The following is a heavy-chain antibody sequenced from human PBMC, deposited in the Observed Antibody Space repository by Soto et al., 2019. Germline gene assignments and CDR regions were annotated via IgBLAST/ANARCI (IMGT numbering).Heavy chain of an antibody. CDR1: GFTFSNHA. D-gene: IGHD6-6*01. V-gene: IGHV3-23*01. CDR3: AKPGDSSSLVSSWFDP. J-gene: IGHJ5*02. CDR2: ISGSGGST. Sequence: PGVSLRLSCAASGFTFSNHAMCWVRQAPAWGLEWVSAISGSGGSTYYAASVKGRFTISRDNSKNTLYLQMNSLRAEDTAVYYCAKPGDSSSLVSSWFDPWGQGTLVTVSS.